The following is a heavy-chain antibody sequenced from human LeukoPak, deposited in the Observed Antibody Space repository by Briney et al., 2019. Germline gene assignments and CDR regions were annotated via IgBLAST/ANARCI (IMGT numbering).Heavy chain of an antibody. J-gene: IGHJ6*03. CDR2: IFTTGST. D-gene: IGHD2-21*01. V-gene: IGHV4-4*07. Sequence: KPSETLSLTCNVSGGSVSDYYWSWVRQPAGKGLEWIGRIFTTGSTDYHPSLKSRVTMTRDRSKNQLFLTLTSVTAADTAVYYCVRASDSIFSYYYHMDLWGKGITVTLSS. CDR1: GGSVSDYY. CDR3: VRASDSIFSYYYHMDL.